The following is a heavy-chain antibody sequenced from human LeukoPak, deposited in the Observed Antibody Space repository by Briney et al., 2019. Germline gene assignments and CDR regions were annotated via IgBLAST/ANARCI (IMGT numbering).Heavy chain of an antibody. Sequence: GGSLRLSCAAPGFTSSNYGMNWVRQAPGKGLEWVSYISSSGTTIYYAHSVKGRFTISRANAKKSLYLQMNSLRAEDTAVYYWARAGITVTLDHWG. CDR1: GFTSSNYG. V-gene: IGHV3-48*03. CDR3: ARAGITVTLDH. D-gene: IGHD1-7*01. J-gene: IGHJ4*01. CDR2: ISSSGTTI.